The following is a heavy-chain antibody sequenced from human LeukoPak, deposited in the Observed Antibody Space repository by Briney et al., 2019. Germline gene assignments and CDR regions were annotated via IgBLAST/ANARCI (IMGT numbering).Heavy chain of an antibody. CDR2: IRYDGSNK. Sequence: PGGSLRLSCAASGFTFSSYGMHWVRQAPGKGLEWVAFIRYDGSNKYYADSVKGRFTISRDNSKNTLYLQMNSLRAEDTAVYYCAKESYCSGGSCYSLFDYWGQGTLVTVSS. D-gene: IGHD2-15*01. V-gene: IGHV3-30*02. CDR1: GFTFSSYG. J-gene: IGHJ4*02. CDR3: AKESYCSGGSCYSLFDY.